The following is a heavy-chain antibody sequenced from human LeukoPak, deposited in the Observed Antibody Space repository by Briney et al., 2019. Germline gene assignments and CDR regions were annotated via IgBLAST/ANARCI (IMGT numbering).Heavy chain of an antibody. Sequence: PSQTLSLTCTVSGGSISSGDYYWSWIRQPPGKGLEWIGYIYYSGSTTYNPSLKSRVTISVDTSKNQFSLKLSSVTAADTAVYYCARISRMIGDAFDIWGQGTMVTVSS. CDR3: ARISRMIGDAFDI. V-gene: IGHV4-30-4*01. CDR2: IYYSGST. J-gene: IGHJ3*02. CDR1: GGSISSGDYY. D-gene: IGHD3-22*01.